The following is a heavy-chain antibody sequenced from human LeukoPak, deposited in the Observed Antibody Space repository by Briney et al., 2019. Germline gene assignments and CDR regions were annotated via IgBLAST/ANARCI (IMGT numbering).Heavy chain of an antibody. V-gene: IGHV5-51*01. CDR2: IYPDDSDT. CDR1: GYSFTRYW. Sequence: GESLKISCKGSGYSFTRYWIGWVRQMPGKGLEWMGIIYPDDSDTRYSPSFQGQVTISADKSISTAYLQWSSLKASDTAMYYCARTSPTYYDFWSGPFDYWGQGTLVTVSS. J-gene: IGHJ4*02. CDR3: ARTSPTYYDFWSGPFDY. D-gene: IGHD3-3*01.